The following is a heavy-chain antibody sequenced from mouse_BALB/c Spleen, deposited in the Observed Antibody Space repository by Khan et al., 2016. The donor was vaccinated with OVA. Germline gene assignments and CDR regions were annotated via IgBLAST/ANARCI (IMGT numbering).Heavy chain of an antibody. CDR3: TASY. CDR1: GFTFSSYT. Sequence: EVQLVESGGDLVKPGGSLTLSCAASGFTFSSYTMSWVRQTPEKRLVWVATITSCGSYTYYPATVKGRFTISRDNAKNPLYLQMSSLKYEDTAMYDGTASYWGQGTLVTVSA. CDR2: ITSCGSYT. V-gene: IGHV5-6-4*01. J-gene: IGHJ3*01.